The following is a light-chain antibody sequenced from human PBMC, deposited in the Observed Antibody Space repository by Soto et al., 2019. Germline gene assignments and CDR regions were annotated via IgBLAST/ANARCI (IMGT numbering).Light chain of an antibody. J-gene: IGLJ2*01. CDR3: QVWDNGRDHVV. Sequence: QSALTQPPSASGSPGQSVTISCTGTKNDIGVYDFVSWYQHHPGKAPRLIIYEVVQRPSGVPDRFSGSRSATSASLTITGLQAEDEADYYCQVWDNGRDHVVFGGGTKVTVL. CDR2: EVV. V-gene: IGLV2-8*01. CDR1: KNDIGVYDF.